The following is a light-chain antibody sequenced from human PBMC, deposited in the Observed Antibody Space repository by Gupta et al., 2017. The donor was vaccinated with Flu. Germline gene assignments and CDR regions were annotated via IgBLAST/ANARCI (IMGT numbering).Light chain of an antibody. CDR1: TSDVGAYNS. CDR2: DVY. CDR3: CSFGAASF. J-gene: IGLJ2*01. V-gene: IGLV2-11*01. Sequence: QSALTHPRSVSGSPGQSVAISCPGTTSDVGAYNSVSWYQQHPGKAPKLIIYDVYKRPSGVPDRFTGSKSGNTASLTISGLQPEDEADYHCCSFGAASFFGGGTKLTVL.